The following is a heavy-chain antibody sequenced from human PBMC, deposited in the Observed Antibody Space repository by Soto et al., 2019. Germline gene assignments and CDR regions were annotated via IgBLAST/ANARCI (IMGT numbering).Heavy chain of an antibody. J-gene: IGHJ4*02. CDR1: GYTFTSSG. V-gene: IGHV1-18*01. CDR3: ARTVAGYFDY. Sequence: GASVKVSCKASGYTFTSSGIGWVRQAPGQGPEWMGWISTYNGNTNYAQNLQGRVTMTTDTSTGTAYMELRGLRSDDTAVYYCARTVAGYFDYWGQGTLVTV. D-gene: IGHD6-19*01. CDR2: ISTYNGNT.